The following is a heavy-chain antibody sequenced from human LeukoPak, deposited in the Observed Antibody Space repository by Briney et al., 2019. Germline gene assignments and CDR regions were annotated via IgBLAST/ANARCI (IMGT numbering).Heavy chain of an antibody. CDR3: ARGAMATTPFFDY. CDR1: GGSITTYY. Sequence: SETLSLTCTVSGGSITTYYWSWIRQPPGKGLEWIGYVYYTGSTNFNPSLKSRVTMSLDTSRNQFSLKLTSLTAADTAVYYCARGAMATTPFFDYWGQGTLVTVSS. CDR2: VYYTGST. V-gene: IGHV4-59*01. J-gene: IGHJ4*02. D-gene: IGHD5-24*01.